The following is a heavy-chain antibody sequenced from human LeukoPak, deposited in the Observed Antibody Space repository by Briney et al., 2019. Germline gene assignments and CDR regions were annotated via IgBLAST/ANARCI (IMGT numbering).Heavy chain of an antibody. D-gene: IGHD2-2*01. Sequence: SETLSLTCTVSGYTISSGYYWGWIRQPPGKGLEWIGSIYHSGSTYYNPSLKSRVTISVDTSNNQFSLKLSSVTAADTAVYYCARAHPAASYYYYMDVWGKGTTVTVSS. CDR3: ARAHPAASYYYYMDV. J-gene: IGHJ6*03. V-gene: IGHV4-38-2*02. CDR1: GYTISSGYY. CDR2: IYHSGST.